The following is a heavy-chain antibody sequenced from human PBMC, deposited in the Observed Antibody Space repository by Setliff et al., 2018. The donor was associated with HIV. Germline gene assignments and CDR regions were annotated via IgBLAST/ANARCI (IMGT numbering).Heavy chain of an antibody. Sequence: SETLSLTCTVSGGSINSSTYYWGWIRQPPGKGLEWIASIYHSGRTYYSPSLKSRVTISVDTSKNQFSLSLTSVTAADTAVYYCARGVPLLPPHYWGQGTLVTVSS. CDR3: ARGVPLLPPHY. D-gene: IGHD2-21*02. J-gene: IGHJ4*02. CDR2: IYHSGRT. V-gene: IGHV4-39*07. CDR1: GGSINSSTYY.